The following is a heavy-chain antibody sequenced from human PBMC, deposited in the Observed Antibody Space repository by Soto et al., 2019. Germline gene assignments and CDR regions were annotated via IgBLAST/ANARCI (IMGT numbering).Heavy chain of an antibody. D-gene: IGHD2-15*01. Sequence: QVQLQESGPGLVKPSQTLSLTCTVSGGSISSGDYYWSWIRQPPGKGLEWIGYIYYSGSTYYNPSLKSRVTISVDTSKSQFSLKLSSVTAADTAVYYCARERGYCSGGSCYPAPSYGMDVWGQGTTVTVSS. CDR2: IYYSGST. J-gene: IGHJ6*02. CDR3: ARERGYCSGGSCYPAPSYGMDV. V-gene: IGHV4-30-4*01. CDR1: GGSISSGDYY.